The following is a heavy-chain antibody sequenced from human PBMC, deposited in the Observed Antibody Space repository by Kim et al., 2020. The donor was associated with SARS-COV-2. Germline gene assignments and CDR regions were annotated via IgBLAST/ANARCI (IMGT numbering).Heavy chain of an antibody. J-gene: IGHJ5*02. D-gene: IGHD3-3*01. Sequence: GESLKISCQTSGYSFDSFYIGWVRQKSGTGLEWMALIFPGDSEARYSPSFQGQVTVPVDKATTTAFLHFNSLRPSDTAIYYCARVGVFGMISAIDVWGPGTRVTVSS. V-gene: IGHV5-51*01. CDR3: ARVGVFGMISAIDV. CDR2: IFPGDSEA. CDR1: GYSFDSFY.